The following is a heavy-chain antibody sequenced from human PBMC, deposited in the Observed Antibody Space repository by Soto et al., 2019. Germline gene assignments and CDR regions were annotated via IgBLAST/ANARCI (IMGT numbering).Heavy chain of an antibody. CDR2: ISATGTT. CDR3: ARDQSGAADI. D-gene: IGHD7-27*01. J-gene: IGHJ3*02. V-gene: IGHV4-4*07. CDR1: GDSMSSYY. Sequence: QVQLRESGPGLVEPSETLSLTCTVSGDSMSSYYWSWIRQSAEKGLEWMGRISATGTTNYVPSLKSRITLSIDASKNQFSLNLKFVTAADTAVYFCARDQSGAADIWGQGTVVSVS.